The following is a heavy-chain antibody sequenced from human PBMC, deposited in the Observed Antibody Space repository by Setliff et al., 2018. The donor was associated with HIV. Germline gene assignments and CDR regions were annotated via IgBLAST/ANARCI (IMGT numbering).Heavy chain of an antibody. CDR2: ISGSGGST. CDR1: GLSFSSYV. CDR3: ATDSSGYYLGGLDV. Sequence: PGGSLRLSCAASGLSFSSYVMSWVRQAPGKGLEWVSGISGSGGSTYYADSVKGRFTISRDNSKNKVYLQMNNLRAEDTAVYYCATDSSGYYLGGLDVWGKGTTVTVSS. D-gene: IGHD3-22*01. V-gene: IGHV3-23*01. J-gene: IGHJ6*04.